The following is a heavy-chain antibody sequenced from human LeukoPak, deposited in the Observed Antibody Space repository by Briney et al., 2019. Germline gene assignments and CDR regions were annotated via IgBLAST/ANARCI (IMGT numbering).Heavy chain of an antibody. Sequence: SETLSLTCAVSGGSISSGGYYWSWIRQHPGKGLEWIGYISYSGSTYYNPSLESRVSMSADTSENLFSLRLSSATAADTAVYYCARAPVATPSEFDYWGQGTLVTVSS. V-gene: IGHV4-31*11. D-gene: IGHD5-12*01. CDR3: ARAPVATPSEFDY. CDR1: GGSISSGGYY. J-gene: IGHJ4*02. CDR2: ISYSGST.